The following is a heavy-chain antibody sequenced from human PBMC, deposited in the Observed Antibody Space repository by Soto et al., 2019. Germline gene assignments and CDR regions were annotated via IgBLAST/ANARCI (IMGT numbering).Heavy chain of an antibody. D-gene: IGHD6-6*01. J-gene: IGHJ5*02. CDR3: ARGSFSSSSSWFDP. CDR2: IIPIFGTT. V-gene: IGHV1-69*13. Sequence: SVKLSFKASGGTFSSYASSWLRQARGQGLEWMGGIIPIFGTTNYAQKFQGRVTITADESTSTAYMELSSLRSEDTAVYYCARGSFSSSSSWFDPWGRGTLVTVSS. CDR1: GGTFSSYA.